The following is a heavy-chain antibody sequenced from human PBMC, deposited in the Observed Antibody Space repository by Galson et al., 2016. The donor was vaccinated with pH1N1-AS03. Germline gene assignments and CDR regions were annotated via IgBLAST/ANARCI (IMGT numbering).Heavy chain of an antibody. V-gene: IGHV1-46*01. CDR1: GYTFVYYY. CDR3: ARALGAGGPEDS. D-gene: IGHD6-13*01. Sequence: SVKVSCKASGYTFVYYYVHWVRQAPGQGLEWMGIINPSNGIAGYAQKFKGRVTLTGDTSTTTVYMELRSLRSQDTAFYYCARALGAGGPEDSWGPGTRVTISS. CDR2: INPSNGIA. J-gene: IGHJ4*02.